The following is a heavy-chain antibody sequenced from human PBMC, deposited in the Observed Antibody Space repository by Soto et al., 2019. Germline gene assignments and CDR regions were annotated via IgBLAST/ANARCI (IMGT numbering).Heavy chain of an antibody. CDR2: INAGNGNT. CDR1: GYTFTSYA. J-gene: IGHJ4*02. D-gene: IGHD3-10*01. V-gene: IGHV1-3*01. Sequence: QVQLVQSGAEVKKPGASVKVSCKASGYTFTSYAMHWVRQAPGQRLEWMGWINAGNGNTKYSQKFQGRVTITRDTSASTAYMERSSLRSEDTAVYYCARLSKVLRYGSGSYYSNWGQGTLVTVSS. CDR3: ARLSKVLRYGSGSYYSN.